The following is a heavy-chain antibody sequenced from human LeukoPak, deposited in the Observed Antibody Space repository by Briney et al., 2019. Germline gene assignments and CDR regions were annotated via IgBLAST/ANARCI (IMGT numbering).Heavy chain of an antibody. CDR1: GGSIISGGYY. CDR2: TYYSGST. V-gene: IGHV4-31*03. J-gene: IGHJ5*02. D-gene: IGHD6-19*01. CDR3: ARDAGKSPVAVAGSGWYDP. Sequence: PSQTLSLTCTVSGGSIISGGYYWTWIRQQPGKGLEWIGYTYYSGSTYYNPSLKSRVTISVDTSKNQFSLKLTSATAADTAVYYCARDAGKSPVAVAGSGWYDPWGQGTLVTVPS.